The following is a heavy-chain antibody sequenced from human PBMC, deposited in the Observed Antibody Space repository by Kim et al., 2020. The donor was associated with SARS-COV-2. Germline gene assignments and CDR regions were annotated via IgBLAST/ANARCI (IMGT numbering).Heavy chain of an antibody. CDR3: AKVAGVAVAAHNWFDP. D-gene: IGHD6-19*01. J-gene: IGHJ5*02. CDR1: GFTFSSYG. Sequence: GGSLRLSCAASGFTFSSYGMHWVRQAPGKGLEWVAVISYDGSNKYYADSVKGRFTISRDNSKNTLYLQMNSLRAEDTAVYYCAKVAGVAVAAHNWFDPWGQGTLVTVSS. V-gene: IGHV3-30*18. CDR2: ISYDGSNK.